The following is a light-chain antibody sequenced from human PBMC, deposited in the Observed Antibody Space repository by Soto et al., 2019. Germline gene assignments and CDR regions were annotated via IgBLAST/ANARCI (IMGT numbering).Light chain of an antibody. J-gene: IGKJ5*01. CDR3: QQYGNSPIT. CDR1: ENVRTF. CDR2: GAS. Sequence: EVVLTQSPATLSLSPGERATLSCRASENVRTFVDWYQQKPGQAPRLLIHGASNRATGIPDRFSGSGSGTDFTLTISRLEPEDFAVYYCQQYGNSPITFGQGTRLEI. V-gene: IGKV3-20*01.